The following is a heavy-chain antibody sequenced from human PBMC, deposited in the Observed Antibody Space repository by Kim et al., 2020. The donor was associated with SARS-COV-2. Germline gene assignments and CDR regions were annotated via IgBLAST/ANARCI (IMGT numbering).Heavy chain of an antibody. CDR3: ARDRRGFDP. V-gene: IGHV3-74*01. D-gene: IGHD3-10*01. Sequence: GSSTTYADSVKGRFTISRDNAKTTLYLQMNSLRAEDTAVYYCARDRRGFDPWGQGTLVTVSS. CDR2: GSST. J-gene: IGHJ5*02.